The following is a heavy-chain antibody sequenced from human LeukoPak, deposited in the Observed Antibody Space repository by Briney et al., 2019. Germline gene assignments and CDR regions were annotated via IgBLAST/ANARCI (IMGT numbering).Heavy chain of an antibody. CDR2: IRYDGSNK. V-gene: IGHV3-30*02. D-gene: IGHD2-21*01. CDR3: AKDQVRVHIVVVIPSPSGTSLDY. CDR1: GFTFSSYG. Sequence: PGGSLRLSCAASGFTFSSYGVHWVRQAPGKGVEGVAFIRYDGSNKYYADSVKGRFTISRENSKNTLYLQMNSLRAEDTAVYYCAKDQVRVHIVVVIPSPSGTSLDYWGQGTLVTVSS. J-gene: IGHJ4*02.